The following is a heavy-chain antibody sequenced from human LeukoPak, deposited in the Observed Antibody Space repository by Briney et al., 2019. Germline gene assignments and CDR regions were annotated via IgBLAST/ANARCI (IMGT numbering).Heavy chain of an antibody. V-gene: IGHV3-53*01. Sequence: GGSLRLSCAASGFTVSSNYMSWVRQAPGKGLEWVSVIYSGGSTYYADSVKGRFTISRDNSKNTLYLQMNSLRAEDTAVYYCAKEGTYYDSSGYYAYFDYWGQGTLVTVSS. D-gene: IGHD3-22*01. J-gene: IGHJ4*02. CDR2: IYSGGST. CDR3: AKEGTYYDSSGYYAYFDY. CDR1: GFTVSSNY.